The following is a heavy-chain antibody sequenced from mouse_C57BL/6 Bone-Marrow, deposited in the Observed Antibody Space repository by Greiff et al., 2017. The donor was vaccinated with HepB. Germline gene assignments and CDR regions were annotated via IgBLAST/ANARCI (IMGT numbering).Heavy chain of an antibody. CDR1: GFSLTSYG. Sequence: VQLQQLGPGLVQPSQSLSITCTVSGFSLTSYGVHWVRQSPGKGLEWLGVIWRGGSTDYNAAFMSRLSITKDNSKSQVFFKMNSLQADDTAIYYCAKTYGSSYWYFDVWGTGTTVTVSS. CDR2: IWRGGST. J-gene: IGHJ1*03. CDR3: AKTYGSSYWYFDV. D-gene: IGHD1-1*01. V-gene: IGHV2-5*01.